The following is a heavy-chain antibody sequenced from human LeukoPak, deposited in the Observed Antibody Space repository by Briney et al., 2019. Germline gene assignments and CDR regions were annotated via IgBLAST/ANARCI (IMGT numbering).Heavy chain of an antibody. Sequence: ASVKVSCKASGYTFTGYYMHWVRQAPGQGLEWMGWINPNSGGTNYAQKFQGRVTMTRDTSISTAYMELRSLRSDDTAVYYCARGRGIAAAGTIDYWGQGTLVTVSS. CDR2: INPNSGGT. D-gene: IGHD6-13*01. CDR1: GYTFTGYY. V-gene: IGHV1-2*02. J-gene: IGHJ4*02. CDR3: ARGRGIAAAGTIDY.